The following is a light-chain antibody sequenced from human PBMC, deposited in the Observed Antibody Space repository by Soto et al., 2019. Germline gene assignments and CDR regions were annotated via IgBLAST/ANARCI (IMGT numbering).Light chain of an antibody. J-gene: IGKJ1*01. CDR2: GAS. Sequence: EIVLTQSPCTLSVSPGERATISCRASQSVSSSYLAWYQQKPGEAPRLIIYGASSMATGIPYRFSGSGSGTEFTLTISRLEPDDFAVYYCQQYGSSPPTFGQGTKVEIK. CDR1: QSVSSSY. V-gene: IGKV3-20*01. CDR3: QQYGSSPPT.